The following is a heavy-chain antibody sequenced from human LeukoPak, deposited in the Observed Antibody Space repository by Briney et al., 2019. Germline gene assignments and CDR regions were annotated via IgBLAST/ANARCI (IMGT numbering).Heavy chain of an antibody. V-gene: IGHV3-74*01. CDR1: GFTFSSYW. CDR2: IKPDGSST. D-gene: IGHD1-26*01. CDR3: ARGIVGATTIDY. Sequence: GGSLRLSCAASGFTFSSYWMHWVRQALGKGLVWVSRIKPDGSSTAYADSVKGRFTISRDNAKNTLYLQMNSLRAEDTAVYYCARGIVGATTIDYWGQGTLVTVSS. J-gene: IGHJ4*02.